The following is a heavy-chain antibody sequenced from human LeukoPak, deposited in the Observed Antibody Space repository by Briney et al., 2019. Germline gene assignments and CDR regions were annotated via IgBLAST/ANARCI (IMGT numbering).Heavy chain of an antibody. D-gene: IGHD3-10*01. V-gene: IGHV4-59*01. CDR3: ARDRLNRVRGVINRAFDI. Sequence: PSEALSLTCTVSGGSFSIFYWSWIRHPPGKGLEWNGYTCYSGSTNYNRSLKSRVTISVDPSKNQFSLNLSSVTAADKAVYYCARDRLNRVRGVINRAFDIWGQGTMVTVAS. CDR2: TCYSGST. J-gene: IGHJ3*02. CDR1: GGSFSIFY.